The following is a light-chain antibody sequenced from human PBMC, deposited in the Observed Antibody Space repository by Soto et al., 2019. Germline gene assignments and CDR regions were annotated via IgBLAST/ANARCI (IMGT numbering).Light chain of an antibody. CDR1: SSDVGGYNY. J-gene: IGLJ1*01. CDR3: TSYTSSSTLYV. Sequence: QSALTQPASVSGSPGQSITISCTGTSSDVGGYNYVSWYQQHPGKAPKLMIYEVSYRPSGVSNRFSGSKSGNTASLTISGLQAEDEADYHCTSYTSSSTLYVFGTGTKLTVL. CDR2: EVS. V-gene: IGLV2-14*01.